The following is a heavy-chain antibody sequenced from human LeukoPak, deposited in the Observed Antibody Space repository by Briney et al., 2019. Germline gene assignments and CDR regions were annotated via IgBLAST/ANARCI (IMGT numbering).Heavy chain of an antibody. CDR3: ARRSRLLWFGELLHGFDY. CDR1: GYTFTSYG. D-gene: IGHD3-10*01. CDR2: ISAYNGNA. Sequence: GASVTVSCKASGYTFTSYGISWVRQAPGQGLEWMGWISAYNGNANYAQKLQGRVTMTTDTSTSTAYMELRSLRSDDTAVYYCARRSRLLWFGELLHGFDYWGQGTLVTVSS. J-gene: IGHJ4*02. V-gene: IGHV1-18*01.